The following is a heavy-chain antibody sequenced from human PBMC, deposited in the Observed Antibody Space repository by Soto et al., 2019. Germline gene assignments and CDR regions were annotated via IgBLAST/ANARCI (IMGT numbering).Heavy chain of an antibody. CDR1: GFTFTHYW. V-gene: IGHV3-7*01. CDR3: ARNRCCEMLDY. J-gene: IGHJ4*01. D-gene: IGHD2-8*01. CDR2: INIDGTEK. Sequence: EVQLVESGGALVQPGGSLRLSCATSGFTFTHYWMNWVRQAPGKGLEWVANINIDGTEKYYGDSVKGRFTISRDNAKNSLYLQMDILRDEDIAVYYCARNRCCEMLDYCGHGTLVTVSS.